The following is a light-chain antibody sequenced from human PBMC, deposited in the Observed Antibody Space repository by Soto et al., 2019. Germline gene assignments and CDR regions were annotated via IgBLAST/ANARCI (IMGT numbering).Light chain of an antibody. J-gene: IGLJ1*01. V-gene: IGLV1-36*01. CDR2: YDN. Sequence: QPVLTQPPSVSEAPRQRVTISCSGSSSNIGNNAVNWYQQLPGQAPKIVIYYDNLLTSGVSDRFSGSKSGISASLAISDLQSDDEADYYCASWDDSLNAYVFGPGTKVTAL. CDR1: SSNIGNNA. CDR3: ASWDDSLNAYV.